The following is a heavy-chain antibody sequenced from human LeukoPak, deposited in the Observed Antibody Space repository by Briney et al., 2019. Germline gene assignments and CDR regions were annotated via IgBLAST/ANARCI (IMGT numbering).Heavy chain of an antibody. D-gene: IGHD2/OR15-2a*01. CDR1: GASISSGDYY. Sequence: SETLSLTCTVSGASISSGDYYWSWIRQPPGKGLEWIGYIYYSGSTYYNPSLKSRVTISVDTSKNQFSLKLSSVTAADKAVYYCARGDHAFYDYPLIWGQGPLVTVSS. V-gene: IGHV4-30-4*08. CDR2: IYYSGST. J-gene: IGHJ4*02. CDR3: ARGDHAFYDYPLI.